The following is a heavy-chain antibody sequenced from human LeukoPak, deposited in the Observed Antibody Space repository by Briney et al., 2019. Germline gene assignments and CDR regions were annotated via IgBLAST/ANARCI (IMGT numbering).Heavy chain of an antibody. CDR1: GGSISSSSYY. Sequence: PSETLSLTCTVSGGSISSSSYYWGWIRQPPGKGLEWIGTIYYSGITYYKPSLKSRVTISVDTSKNQFSLKPSSVTAADTAVYYCARLRRDGYKDTFDIWGQGTKVTVSS. CDR3: ARLRRDGYKDTFDI. V-gene: IGHV4-39*01. D-gene: IGHD5-24*01. J-gene: IGHJ3*02. CDR2: IYYSGIT.